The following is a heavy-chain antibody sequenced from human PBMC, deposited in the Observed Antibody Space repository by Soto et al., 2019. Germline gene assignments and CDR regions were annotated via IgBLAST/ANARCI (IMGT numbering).Heavy chain of an antibody. Sequence: QLQLQESGPGLVKPSETLSLTCTVSGGSISSSSYYWCCIRQPPGKGLEWIGSIYYRGSTYYNPSHKSRVTIPGDPSKHPFSLKLSSVTAADTAVYYCARHGTDPVGVTTGFDYWGPGTLVNVSS. CDR2: IYYRGST. D-gene: IGHD2-21*02. CDR1: GGSISSSSYY. V-gene: IGHV4-39*01. J-gene: IGHJ4*02. CDR3: ARHGTDPVGVTTGFDY.